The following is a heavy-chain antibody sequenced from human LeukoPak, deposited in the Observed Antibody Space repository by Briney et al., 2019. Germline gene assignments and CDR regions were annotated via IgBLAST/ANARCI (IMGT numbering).Heavy chain of an antibody. V-gene: IGHV4-39*01. J-gene: IGHJ4*02. CDR2: TYYSGST. CDR1: GGSISSSSYY. D-gene: IGHD3-10*01. Sequence: SETLSLTCTVSGGSISSSSYYGGWIRQPPGKGLEWIGSTYYSGSTYYNPSLKSRVTISVDTSNNQFSLKLSSVTGADTAVYYCARHDPLKGWFGGHDYWGQGTLVTVSS. CDR3: ARHDPLKGWFGGHDY.